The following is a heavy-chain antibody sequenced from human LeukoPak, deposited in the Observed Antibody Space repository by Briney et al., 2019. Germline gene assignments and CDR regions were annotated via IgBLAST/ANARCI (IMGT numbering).Heavy chain of an antibody. Sequence: GGSLRLSCAASGFTFSSYAMSWVRQAPGKGLEWVSAISGSGGSTYYADSVKGRFTISRDNSRSTLYLQMNSLRPEDTAIYYCAREGYYGSGSPPSLYFDYWGQGTLVTVSS. J-gene: IGHJ4*02. D-gene: IGHD3-10*01. CDR3: AREGYYGSGSPPSLYFDY. CDR2: ISGSGGST. V-gene: IGHV3-23*01. CDR1: GFTFSSYA.